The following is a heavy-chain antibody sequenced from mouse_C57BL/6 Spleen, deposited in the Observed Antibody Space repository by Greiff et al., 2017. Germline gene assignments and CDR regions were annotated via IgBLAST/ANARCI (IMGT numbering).Heavy chain of an antibody. Sequence: QVQLQQPGAELVMPGASVKLSCKASGYTFTSYWMHWVKQRPGQGLEWIGEIDPSDSYTNYNQKFKGKSTLTVDKSSSTAYMQLSSLTSEDSAVYYCARSGGLREDYWGQGTTLTVSS. CDR2: IDPSDSYT. CDR1: GYTFTSYW. J-gene: IGHJ2*01. CDR3: ARSGGLREDY. V-gene: IGHV1-69*01. D-gene: IGHD2-4*01.